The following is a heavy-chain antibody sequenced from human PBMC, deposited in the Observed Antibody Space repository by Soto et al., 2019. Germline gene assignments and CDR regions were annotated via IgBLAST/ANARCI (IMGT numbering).Heavy chain of an antibody. CDR1: GFTFSSYA. Sequence: GGSLRLSCAASGFTFSSYAMSWVRQAPGKGLEWVSAISGSGGSTYYADSVKGRFTISRDNSKNTLYLQMNSLRAEDTAVYYCANGTREQRLVLVDWFDPWGQGTLVTVSS. V-gene: IGHV3-23*01. J-gene: IGHJ5*02. CDR2: ISGSGGST. D-gene: IGHD6-13*01. CDR3: ANGTREQRLVLVDWFDP.